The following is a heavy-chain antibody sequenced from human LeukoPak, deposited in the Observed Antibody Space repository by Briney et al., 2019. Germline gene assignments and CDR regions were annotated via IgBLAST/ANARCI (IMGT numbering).Heavy chain of an antibody. CDR3: ARESNYYDSSGYYRRFDY. J-gene: IGHJ4*02. V-gene: IGHV4-31*03. Sequence: SETLSLTCTVSGGSISGGGYYWSWIRQHPGKGLEWIGYIYYSGSTYYNPSLKSRVTISVDTSKNQFSLKLSSVTAADTAVYYCARESNYYDSSGYYRRFDYWGQGTLVTVSS. CDR2: IYYSGST. D-gene: IGHD3-22*01. CDR1: GGSISGGGYY.